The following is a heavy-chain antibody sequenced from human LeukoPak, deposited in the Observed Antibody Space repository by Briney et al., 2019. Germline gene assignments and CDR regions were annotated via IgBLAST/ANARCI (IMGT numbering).Heavy chain of an antibody. Sequence: GASVKVSCKASGYTFTGYYMHWVRQAPGQGLEWMGWINPNSGGTNYAQKFQGRVTMTRDTSLSTAYMEMSRLTSDDTAVYYCARDSLRIAVTGPLGYWGQGTLVTVSS. J-gene: IGHJ4*02. CDR2: INPNSGGT. D-gene: IGHD6-19*01. CDR3: ARDSLRIAVTGPLGY. V-gene: IGHV1-2*02. CDR1: GYTFTGYY.